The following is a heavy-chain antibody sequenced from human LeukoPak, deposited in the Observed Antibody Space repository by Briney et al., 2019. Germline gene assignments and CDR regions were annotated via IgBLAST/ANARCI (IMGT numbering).Heavy chain of an antibody. CDR2: IYNSGST. V-gene: IGHV4-59*01. D-gene: IGHD3-10*01. J-gene: IGHJ4*02. CDR1: GGSISRNY. Sequence: SETLSLTCSVSGGSISRNYWSWIRQPPGKGLEWIGYIYNSGSTDYNPSLYSRVTISVDTSKNQFSLRMRSVTAADTAVYYCARGGPWFGASYLFDSWGQGTLVTVSS. CDR3: ARGGPWFGASYLFDS.